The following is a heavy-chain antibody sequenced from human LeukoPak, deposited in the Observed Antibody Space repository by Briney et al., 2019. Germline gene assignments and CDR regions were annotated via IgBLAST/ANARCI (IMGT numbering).Heavy chain of an antibody. D-gene: IGHD4-17*01. CDR1: GGTFSSYA. CDR3: ARAGLVTTVTTSPYYFDY. Sequence: GASVKVSCKASGGTFSSYAISWVRQAPGQGLEWMGGIIPIFGTANYAQKFQGRVTITTDEFTSTAYMELSSLRSEDTAVYYCARAGLVTTVTTSPYYFDYWGQGTLVTVSS. J-gene: IGHJ4*02. CDR2: IIPIFGTA. V-gene: IGHV1-69*05.